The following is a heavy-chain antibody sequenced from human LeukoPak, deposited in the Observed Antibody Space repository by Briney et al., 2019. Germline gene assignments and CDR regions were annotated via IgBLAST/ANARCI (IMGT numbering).Heavy chain of an antibody. D-gene: IGHD5-18*01. Sequence: SETLSLTCAVYGGSFSGYYWSWIRQPPGKGLEWIGEISHGGSTNYNPSLKSRVTISVDTSKNQFSLKLTSVTAADTAVYYCARGTAMVTFATWGLGTLVTVSS. CDR1: GGSFSGYY. V-gene: IGHV4-34*01. CDR3: ARGTAMVTFAT. CDR2: ISHGGST. J-gene: IGHJ5*02.